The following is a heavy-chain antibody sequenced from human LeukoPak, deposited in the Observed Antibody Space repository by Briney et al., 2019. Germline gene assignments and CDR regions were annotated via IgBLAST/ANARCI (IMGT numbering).Heavy chain of an antibody. CDR3: ARGRAVAGLKFDP. J-gene: IGHJ5*02. D-gene: IGHD6-19*01. CDR2: IKQDGSEK. CDR1: GFTFSSYW. Sequence: GGSLRLSCAASGFTFSSYWMSWVRQAPGRRLEWVANIKQDGSEKYYVDSVKGRFTISRDNAKNSLYLQMNSLRAEDTAVYYCARGRAVAGLKFDPWGQGTLVTVSS. V-gene: IGHV3-7*01.